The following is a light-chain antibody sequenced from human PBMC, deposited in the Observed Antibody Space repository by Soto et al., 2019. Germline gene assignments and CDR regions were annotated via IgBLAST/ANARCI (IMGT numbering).Light chain of an antibody. CDR3: QQYDTYST. CDR1: QSIGSW. Sequence: DIQMTQSPSTLSASVGDRVTITCRASQSIGSWLAWYQQKPGKTPKLLIYKTSSLESGVPSRFSGSGSGTEFTLTINSLQPDDFATYFCQQYDTYSTFGQGTKVEIK. CDR2: KTS. J-gene: IGKJ1*01. V-gene: IGKV1-5*03.